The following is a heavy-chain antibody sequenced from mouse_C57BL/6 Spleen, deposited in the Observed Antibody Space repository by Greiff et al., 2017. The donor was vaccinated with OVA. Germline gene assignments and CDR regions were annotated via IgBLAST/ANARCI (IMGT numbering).Heavy chain of an antibody. D-gene: IGHD2-5*01. CDR2: IDPSDSET. CDR3: ARKSNYDYAMDY. CDR1: GYTFTSYW. J-gene: IGHJ4*01. Sequence: QVHVKQPGAELVRPGSSVKLSCKASGYTFTSYWMHWVKQRPIQGLEWIGNIDPSDSETHYNQKFKDKATLTVDKSSSTAYMQLSSLTSEDSAVYYCARKSNYDYAMDYWGQGTSVTVSS. V-gene: IGHV1-52*01.